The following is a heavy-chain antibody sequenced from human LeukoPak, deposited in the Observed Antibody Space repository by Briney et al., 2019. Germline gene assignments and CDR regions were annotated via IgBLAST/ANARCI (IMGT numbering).Heavy chain of an antibody. CDR3: ARVLREWLLFGWFDP. D-gene: IGHD3-3*01. Sequence: GGSLRLSCAASGFTFSGYYMSWIRQAPGKGLEWVSYISSSGSTIYYADSLEGRFTISRDNAKNSLYLQMNSLRAEDTAAYYCARVLREWLLFGWFDPWGQGTLVTVSS. V-gene: IGHV3-11*01. CDR1: GFTFSGYY. CDR2: ISSSGSTI. J-gene: IGHJ5*02.